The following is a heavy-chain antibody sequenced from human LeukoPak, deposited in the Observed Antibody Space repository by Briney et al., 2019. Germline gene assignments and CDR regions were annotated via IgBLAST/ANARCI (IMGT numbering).Heavy chain of an antibody. CDR1: GYTFTTYG. J-gene: IGHJ4*02. D-gene: IGHD2-2*01. V-gene: IGHV1-18*01. CDR2: ISAYNGNT. Sequence: RASVKVSCKASGYTFTTYGISWVRQAPGQELEWMGWISAYNGNTNYAQKLQGRVTMTTDTSTSTAYMELRSLRSDDTAVYYCARHDCSSTSCYYRPSDYWGQGTLVTVSS. CDR3: ARHDCSSTSCYYRPSDY.